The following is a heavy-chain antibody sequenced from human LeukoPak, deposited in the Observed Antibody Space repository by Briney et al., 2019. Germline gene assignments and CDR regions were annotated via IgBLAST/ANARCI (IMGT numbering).Heavy chain of an antibody. D-gene: IGHD4-17*01. V-gene: IGHV1-2*02. Sequence: ASVKVSCKASGYTFTGYCIHWVRQAPGQGLEWMGWINPNSGGTNYAQKFQGRVTMTRDTSISTAYMEVSRLRSDDTAVYYCARSDDYGAYAFFDYWGQGTLVTVSS. CDR1: GYTFTGYC. CDR3: ARSDDYGAYAFFDY. J-gene: IGHJ4*02. CDR2: INPNSGGT.